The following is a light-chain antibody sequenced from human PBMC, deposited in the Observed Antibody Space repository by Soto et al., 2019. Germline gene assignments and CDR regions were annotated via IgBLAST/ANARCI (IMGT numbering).Light chain of an antibody. CDR2: AAS. V-gene: IGKV1-39*01. Sequence: DIQMTQSPSSLSTSVGARVTIACRASPNINRYLNWYHQKPGKAPKLPIYAASRLQSGVPSTCGGSGSGRDFTRTIASLQPEDFASDYCQQSYSSPWAFGQGTQVDIK. J-gene: IGKJ1*01. CDR3: QQSYSSPWA. CDR1: PNINRY.